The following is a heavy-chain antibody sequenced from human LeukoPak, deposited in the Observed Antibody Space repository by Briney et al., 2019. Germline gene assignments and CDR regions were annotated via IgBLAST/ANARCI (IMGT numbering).Heavy chain of an antibody. CDR3: AKAYGSGPPYYYYMYV. CDR1: GFTFSSYG. CDR2: ISGSCGST. D-gene: IGHD3-10*01. Sequence: GGSLRLSCAASGFTFSSYGMSWVRQAPGEGLGWVSAISGSCGSTYYADSVKGRFTISRDNSKNTLCPQMNSLRAEDTAVYYCAKAYGSGPPYYYYMYVWGKGTTGTISS. V-gene: IGHV3-23*01. J-gene: IGHJ6*03.